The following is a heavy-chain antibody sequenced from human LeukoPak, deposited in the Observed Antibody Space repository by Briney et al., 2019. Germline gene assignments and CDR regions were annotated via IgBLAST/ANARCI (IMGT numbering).Heavy chain of an antibody. V-gene: IGHV1-46*01. CDR3: ARDQSGEWELLSGWWFDP. CDR2: INPSGGFT. CDR1: GYSFSTHW. Sequence: GASAKVSCTASGYSFSTHWMHWVRQAPGQGLEWMGIINPSGGFTSYAQKLQGRVTVTRDMSTSTVYMGLSNLRSEDTAVYYCARDQSGEWELLSGWWFDPWGQGTLVTVSS. J-gene: IGHJ5*02. D-gene: IGHD1-26*01.